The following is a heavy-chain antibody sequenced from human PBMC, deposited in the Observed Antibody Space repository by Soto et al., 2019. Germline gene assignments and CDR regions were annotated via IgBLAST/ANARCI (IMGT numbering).Heavy chain of an antibody. V-gene: IGHV3-23*01. CDR1: GFTFSSYA. D-gene: IGHD3-22*01. CDR3: AKVTYYYDSSHSGPDWFDP. J-gene: IGHJ5*02. Sequence: GGSLRLSCAASGFTFSSYAMSWVRQAPGKGLEWVSAISGSGGSTYYADSVKGRFTISRDNSKSTLYLQMNSLRAEDTAVYYCAKVTYYYDSSHSGPDWFDPWGQGTLVTVSS. CDR2: ISGSGGST.